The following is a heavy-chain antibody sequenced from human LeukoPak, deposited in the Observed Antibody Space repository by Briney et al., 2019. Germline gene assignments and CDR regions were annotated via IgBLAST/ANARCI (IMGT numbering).Heavy chain of an antibody. CDR1: GFTLSSYG. J-gene: IGHJ5*02. CDR2: ISYDGSNK. CDR3: AKDLMGRQNWFDP. Sequence: PGGSLRLSCAASGFTLSSYGMHWVRQAPGKGLEWVAVISYDGSNKYYADSVKGRFTISRDNSKNTLYLQMNSLRAEDTAVYYCAKDLMGRQNWFDPWGQGTLVTVSS. V-gene: IGHV3-30*18. D-gene: IGHD3-10*01.